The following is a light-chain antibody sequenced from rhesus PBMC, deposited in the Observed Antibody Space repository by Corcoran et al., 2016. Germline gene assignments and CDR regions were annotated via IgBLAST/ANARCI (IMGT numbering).Light chain of an antibody. Sequence: SYDLTQPPSVSVSPGQTARITCGGDNIGNNNVHWYQQKPPQAPLLVIYFADERPSGIPERFSGSKSATTATLTISGVEAGDEADYFCQVWDTSRDQHIFGGGTRLTVL. V-gene: IGLV3-44*01. CDR3: QVWDTSRDQHI. CDR1: NIGNNN. J-gene: IGLJ1*01. CDR2: FAD.